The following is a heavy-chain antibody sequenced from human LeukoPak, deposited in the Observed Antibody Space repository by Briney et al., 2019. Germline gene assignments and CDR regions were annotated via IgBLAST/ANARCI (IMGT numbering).Heavy chain of an antibody. CDR2: INPNSGGT. D-gene: IGHD6-13*01. CDR3: ARDGGNSSSWYANWFDP. V-gene: IGHV1-2*04. Sequence: GASVKVSCKASGYTFTGYYMHWVRQAPGQGLEWMGWINPNSGGTNYAQKFQGWVTMTRDTSISTAYMELSRLRSDDTAVYYCARDGGNSSSWYANWFDPWAREPWSPSPQ. CDR1: GYTFTGYY. J-gene: IGHJ5*02.